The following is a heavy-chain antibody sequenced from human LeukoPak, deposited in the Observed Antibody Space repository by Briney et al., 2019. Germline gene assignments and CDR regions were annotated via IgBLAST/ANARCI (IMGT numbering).Heavy chain of an antibody. V-gene: IGHV3-11*06. CDR1: GFTFSDYY. CDR2: ISSSSSYT. Sequence: GGSLRLSCAASGFTFSDYYMSWIRQAPGKGLEWVSYISSSSSYTNYADSVKGRFTISRDNAKNPLYLQMNSLRAEDTAVYYCARSMVPYYYGSGTTYYFDYWGQGTLVTVSS. J-gene: IGHJ4*02. D-gene: IGHD3-10*01. CDR3: ARSMVPYYYGSGTTYYFDY.